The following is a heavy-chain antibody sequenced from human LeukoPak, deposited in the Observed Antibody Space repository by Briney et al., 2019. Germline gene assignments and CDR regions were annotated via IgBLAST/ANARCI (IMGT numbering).Heavy chain of an antibody. J-gene: IGHJ4*02. D-gene: IGHD1-26*01. Sequence: QPGGSLRLSCAASGFTFSSYSMQWVRQTPGKGLEWVGIMSNSGENTFYGEAVKGRFTISRDNAKNSLYLQMNSLRAEDTAVYYCASHTSRWSSFDYWGQGTLVTVSS. CDR2: MSNSGENT. CDR1: GFTFSSYS. CDR3: ASHTSRWSSFDY. V-gene: IGHV3-33*05.